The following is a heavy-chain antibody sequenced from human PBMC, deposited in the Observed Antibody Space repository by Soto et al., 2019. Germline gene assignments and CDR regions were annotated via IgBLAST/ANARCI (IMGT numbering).Heavy chain of an antibody. Sequence: PSETLSLTCTISGGSVSVYYWSWIRQSTGQGLGWIGYIYASGSPYYNPSLRSRVTISADTSKNQISLKLTSPTAADTAVYYCARGVGSSPPQYWGRGTLVTVYS. CDR1: GGSVSVYY. V-gene: IGHV4-59*02. D-gene: IGHD1-26*01. J-gene: IGHJ4*02. CDR3: ARGVGSSPPQY. CDR2: IYASGSP.